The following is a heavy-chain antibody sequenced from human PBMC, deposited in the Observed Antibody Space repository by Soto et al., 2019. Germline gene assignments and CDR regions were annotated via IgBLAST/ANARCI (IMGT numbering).Heavy chain of an antibody. D-gene: IGHD2-2*01. CDR1: GFTFSNYA. CDR2: IKDSGESK. CDR3: VKGGASDTGCWYAN. J-gene: IGHJ4*02. Sequence: EVQLLESGGGLVQPGGSLTLSCAASGFTFSNYAMHWVRQAPGKGLEWVSTIKDSGESKFYLDSVRGRFTISRDNSKDTLYLQMTSLRVEDRALYHCVKGGASDTGCWYANWGQGILVTVAS. V-gene: IGHV3-23*01.